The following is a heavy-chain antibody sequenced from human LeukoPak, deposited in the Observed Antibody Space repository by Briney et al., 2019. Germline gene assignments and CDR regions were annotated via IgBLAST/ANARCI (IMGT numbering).Heavy chain of an antibody. V-gene: IGHV4-59*12. CDR2: IYYSGST. CDR3: ARGVVGRGVPYYFDY. J-gene: IGHJ4*02. Sequence: SETLSLTCTVSGGSISSYYWSWIRQPPGKGLEWIGSIYYSGSTYYNPSLKSRVSISVDMSKNQFSLKVSSVTAADTAVYYCARGVVGRGVPYYFDYWGQGTLVTVSS. D-gene: IGHD3-10*01. CDR1: GGSISSYY.